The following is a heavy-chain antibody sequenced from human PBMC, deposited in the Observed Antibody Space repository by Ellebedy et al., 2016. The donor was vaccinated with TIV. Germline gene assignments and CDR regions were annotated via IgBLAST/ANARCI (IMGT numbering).Heavy chain of an antibody. Sequence: GESLKISCAASGFTFSNYAMSWVRQAPGKGLEWVSVISGRGDSTYYTDSVKGRFTISRDNSKNTLYLQVNSLRAEDTATYYCAKYCSGGSCYEFWGQGTLVTVSS. CDR1: GFTFSNYA. CDR2: ISGRGDST. D-gene: IGHD2-15*01. CDR3: AKYCSGGSCYEF. J-gene: IGHJ4*03. V-gene: IGHV3-23*01.